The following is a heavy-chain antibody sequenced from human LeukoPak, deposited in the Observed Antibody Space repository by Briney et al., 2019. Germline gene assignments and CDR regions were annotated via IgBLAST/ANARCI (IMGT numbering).Heavy chain of an antibody. CDR1: GFTFSSYA. Sequence: PGGSLRLSCAASGFTFSSYAMHWVRQAPGKGLEWASAISGSGGSTYYADSVKGRFTISRDNSKNTLYLQMNSLTTEDTALYYCAKDPSSGWYRWSMDVWGQGTTVTVSS. V-gene: IGHV3-23*01. CDR3: AKDPSSGWYRWSMDV. CDR2: ISGSGGST. D-gene: IGHD6-19*01. J-gene: IGHJ6*02.